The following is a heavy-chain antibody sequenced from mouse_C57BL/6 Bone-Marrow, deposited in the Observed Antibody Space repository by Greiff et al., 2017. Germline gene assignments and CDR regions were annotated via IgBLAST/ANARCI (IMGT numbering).Heavy chain of an antibody. CDR3: AWGDYDYWYFDV. D-gene: IGHD2-4*01. Sequence: QVQLQQPGAELVKPGASVKMSCKASGYTFTSYWITWVKQRPGQGLEWIGDIYPGSGSTNYNEKFKSKATLTVDTSSSTAYMQLSSLTSEDSAVYYCAWGDYDYWYFDVWGRGTTVTVSS. J-gene: IGHJ1*03. V-gene: IGHV1-55*01. CDR2: IYPGSGST. CDR1: GYTFTSYW.